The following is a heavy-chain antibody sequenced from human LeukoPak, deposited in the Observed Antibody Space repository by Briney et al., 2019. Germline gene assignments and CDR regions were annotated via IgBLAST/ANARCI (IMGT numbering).Heavy chain of an antibody. D-gene: IGHD3-16*01. CDR3: AREWYDGPVGAFDI. CDR1: GGTFSSYA. Sequence: GSSVKVSCKASGGTFSSYAISWVRQAPGQGLEWMGRIIPIFGTANYAQKFQGRVTITTDDSTSTAYMELSSLRSEDTAVYYCAREWYDGPVGAFDIWGQGTMVTVSS. V-gene: IGHV1-69*05. CDR2: IIPIFGTA. J-gene: IGHJ3*02.